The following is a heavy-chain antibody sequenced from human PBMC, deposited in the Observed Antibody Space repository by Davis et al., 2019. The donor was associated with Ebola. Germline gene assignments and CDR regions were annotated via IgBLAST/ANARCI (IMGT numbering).Heavy chain of an antibody. CDR2: VILKSGAT. CDR1: GYTFTDYN. V-gene: IGHV1-2*06. CDR3: ARGHNYAHEY. J-gene: IGHJ4*02. D-gene: IGHD4-11*01. Sequence: ASVQVSCKASGYTFTDYNIHWMRHAPGQGLEWLGRVILKSGATNYAQKFQGRVTMTRDTSISTGYMELSSLRYDDTADYYCARGHNYAHEYWGQGTLVTVSS.